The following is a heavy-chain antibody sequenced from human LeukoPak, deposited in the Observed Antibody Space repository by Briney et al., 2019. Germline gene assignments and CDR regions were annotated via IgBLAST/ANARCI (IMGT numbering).Heavy chain of an antibody. V-gene: IGHV4-59*01. J-gene: IGHJ2*01. CDR2: IYHTGTT. Sequence: SETLSLTCTVSGASISNYYWSWVRQPPGKALEWIGYIYHTGTTNYNPSLKSRATISVDTSKHQFSLRLSSVTAADAAVYYCARGMVRYWYFDLWGRGTLVTVSS. CDR1: GASISNYY. D-gene: IGHD3-10*01. CDR3: ARGMVRYWYFDL.